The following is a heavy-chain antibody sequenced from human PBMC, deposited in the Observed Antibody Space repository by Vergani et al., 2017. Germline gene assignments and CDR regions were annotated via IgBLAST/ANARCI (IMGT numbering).Heavy chain of an antibody. CDR1: GGSLSSSSYY. Sequence: QLQLQESGPGLVKPSETLSLTCTVSGGSLSSSSYYWGWIRQPPGKGLEWIGRIYYSGNTNYNPSLKSRVTISVDTSKNQFSLKLSSMTAADTAVYYCARGGYYYGSGSYVDYWGQGTLVTVSS. CDR3: ARGGYYYGSGSYVDY. J-gene: IGHJ4*02. V-gene: IGHV4-39*07. CDR2: IYYSGNT. D-gene: IGHD3-10*01.